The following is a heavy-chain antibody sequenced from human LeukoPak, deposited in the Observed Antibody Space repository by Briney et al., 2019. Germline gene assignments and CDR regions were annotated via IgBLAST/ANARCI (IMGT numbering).Heavy chain of an antibody. CDR2: ISSSGNTI. CDR1: GFTFSNYE. Sequence: PGGSLRLSCAASGFTFSNYEMNWVRQAPGKGLEWVSYISSSGNTIYYSDSVKGRFTISRDNAKNSLYLQMNSLRAEDTAVYYCARQGPYGDYSHWGQGTMVTVSS. D-gene: IGHD4-17*01. J-gene: IGHJ4*02. V-gene: IGHV3-48*03. CDR3: ARQGPYGDYSH.